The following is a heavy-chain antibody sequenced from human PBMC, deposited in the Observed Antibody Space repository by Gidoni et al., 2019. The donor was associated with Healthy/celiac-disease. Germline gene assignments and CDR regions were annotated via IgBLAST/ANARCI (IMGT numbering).Heavy chain of an antibody. Sequence: EVQLVESGGGLIQPGGSLRLSCAASGFTVSSNYMSWVRQAPGKGLEWVSVIYSGGSTYYADSVKGRFTISRDNSKNTLYLQMNSLRAEDTAVYYCARDSKSSHRAYYGMDVWGQGTTVTVSS. CDR3: ARDSKSSHRAYYGMDV. CDR2: IYSGGST. V-gene: IGHV3-53*01. D-gene: IGHD6-13*01. J-gene: IGHJ6*02. CDR1: GFTVSSNY.